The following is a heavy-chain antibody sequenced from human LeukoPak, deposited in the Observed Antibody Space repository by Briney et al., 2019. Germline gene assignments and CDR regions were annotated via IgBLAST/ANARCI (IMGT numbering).Heavy chain of an antibody. J-gene: IGHJ3*02. V-gene: IGHV4-4*07. CDR1: GGSISSYY. CDR2: IYTSGST. CDR3: ARDSEAKDAFDI. Sequence: SETLSLTCTVSGGSISSYYWSWIRQPAGKGLEWIGRIYTSGSTNYNPSLKSRVTMSVDTSKNQFSLKLSSVTAVDTAVYYCARDSEAKDAFDIWGQGTMVTVSS.